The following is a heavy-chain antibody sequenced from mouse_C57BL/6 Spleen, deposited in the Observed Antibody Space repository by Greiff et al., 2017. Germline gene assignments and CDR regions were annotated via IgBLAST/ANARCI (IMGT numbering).Heavy chain of an antibody. Sequence: QVQLQQPGAELVRPGSSVKLSCKASGYTFTSYWMHWVKQRPIQGLEWIGNIDPSDSETHYNQKFKDKATLTVDKSSSTAYMQLSSLTSEDSAVYYCARKGSRSGWYFDVWGTGTTVTVSS. CDR1: GYTFTSYW. CDR3: ARKGSRSGWYFDV. V-gene: IGHV1-52*01. CDR2: IDPSDSET. D-gene: IGHD3-1*01. J-gene: IGHJ1*03.